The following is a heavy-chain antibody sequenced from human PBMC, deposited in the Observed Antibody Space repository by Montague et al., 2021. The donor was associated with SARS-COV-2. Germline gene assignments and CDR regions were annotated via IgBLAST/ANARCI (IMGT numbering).Heavy chain of an antibody. CDR3: AGGYRGAMEV. Sequence: SETLSLTCTVSGGSISGNYCCWIRQRPPKGLEWICYIYYSGSINTNHSPKKRHTITVDTSKNQYPLKLSFVTAAATAAYYCAGGYRGAMEVWGQGTTVTVSS. CDR1: GGSISGNY. V-gene: IGHV4-59*08. J-gene: IGHJ6*02. CDR2: IYYSGSI. D-gene: IGHD1-26*01.